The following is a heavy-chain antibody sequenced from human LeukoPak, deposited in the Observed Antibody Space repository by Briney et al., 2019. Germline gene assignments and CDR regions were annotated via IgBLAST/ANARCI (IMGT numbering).Heavy chain of an antibody. J-gene: IGHJ4*02. CDR3: AKDSWRDQLPFIFDY. CDR1: GFTFTNYV. Sequence: GGSLRLSCAASGFTFTNYVMSWVRQAPGKGLEWVSGISGSGGRTFYADSVKGRFSISRDNSKNTLSLQMNSLRADDTAVYYCAKDSWRDQLPFIFDYWGQGILVTVSS. D-gene: IGHD2-2*01. V-gene: IGHV3-23*01. CDR2: ISGSGGRT.